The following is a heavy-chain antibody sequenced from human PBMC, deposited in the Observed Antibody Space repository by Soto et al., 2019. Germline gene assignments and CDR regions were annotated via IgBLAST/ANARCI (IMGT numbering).Heavy chain of an antibody. V-gene: IGHV1-46*01. CDR2: INPSGGST. CDR1: GYTFTRYY. Sequence: ASLKVSCKASGYTFTRYYRHWVRKAPEQGLEWMGIINPSGGSTSYAQKFQGRVTMTRDTSTRTVYMELSSLRSEDTAVYYCARVKAGTNYYYYGMDVWGQGTTVTVSS. J-gene: IGHJ6*02. D-gene: IGHD6-19*01. CDR3: ARVKAGTNYYYYGMDV.